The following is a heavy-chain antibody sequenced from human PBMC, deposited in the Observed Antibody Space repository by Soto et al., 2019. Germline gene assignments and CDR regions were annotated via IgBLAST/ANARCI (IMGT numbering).Heavy chain of an antibody. CDR2: IKEDGSGK. J-gene: IGHJ4*02. CDR1: GFTFSSYW. CDR3: VRVGRLGGY. Sequence: EVQLVESGGGLVQPGGSLRLSCTASGFTFSSYWRSWVRQAPGKGLGWVANIKEDGSGKYYVDSVKGRSSISRDNARNSLYLQMNSLRVEDTAVYYCVRVGRLGGYWGQGALVTVSS. V-gene: IGHV3-7*03. D-gene: IGHD3-16*01.